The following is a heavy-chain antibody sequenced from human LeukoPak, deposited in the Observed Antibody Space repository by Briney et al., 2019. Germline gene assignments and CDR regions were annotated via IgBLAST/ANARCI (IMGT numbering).Heavy chain of an antibody. J-gene: IGHJ4*02. CDR1: GFTFSSYG. CDR3: AKCLGYGDYDFDY. Sequence: GGSLRLSCAASGFTFSSYGMHWVRQAPGKGLEWVAFIRCDGSNKYYADSVKGRFTISRDNSKNTLYLQMNSLRAEDTAVYYCAKCLGYGDYDFDYWGQGTLVTVSS. V-gene: IGHV3-30*02. D-gene: IGHD4-17*01. CDR2: IRCDGSNK.